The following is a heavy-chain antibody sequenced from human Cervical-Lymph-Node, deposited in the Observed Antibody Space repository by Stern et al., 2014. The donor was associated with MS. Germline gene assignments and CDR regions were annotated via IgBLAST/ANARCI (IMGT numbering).Heavy chain of an antibody. D-gene: IGHD3-10*01. Sequence: VQLVESEAEVKKPGASVKVSCKVSGSTLTDFFMHWVRQPPGKGLEWMGGFDPEDGETIYAQNFQGRVTMTEDTSTDTAYMELSSLRSDDTAVYYCATDYNYWGQGTLVTVSS. CDR3: ATDYNY. CDR1: GSTLTDFF. CDR2: FDPEDGET. V-gene: IGHV1-24*01. J-gene: IGHJ4*02.